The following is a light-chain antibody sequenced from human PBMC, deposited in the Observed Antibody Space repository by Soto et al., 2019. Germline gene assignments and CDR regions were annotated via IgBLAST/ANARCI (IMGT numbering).Light chain of an antibody. V-gene: IGKV1-5*01. CDR3: QQYNSYSPMP. J-gene: IGKJ3*01. Sequence: DMQMTQAPSTLSASVGDRVTITCRASQSISSWLAWYQQKPGKAPKLLIYDAPSLESGVPSRFSGSGSGTEFTLTISSLQPDDFATYYCQQYNSYSPMPFGPGTKVDIK. CDR2: DAP. CDR1: QSISSW.